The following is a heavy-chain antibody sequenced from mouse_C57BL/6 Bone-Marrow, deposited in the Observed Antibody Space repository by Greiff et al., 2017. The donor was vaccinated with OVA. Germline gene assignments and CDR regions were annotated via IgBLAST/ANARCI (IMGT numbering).Heavy chain of an antibody. J-gene: IGHJ3*01. Sequence: QVQLQQSGAELVRPGTSVKMSCKASGYTFTNYWIGWVKQRPGHGLEWIGDIYPGGGYTNYNEKFKGKATLTADKSSSTAYMQLSSLTSEDSAIDACARGDSSGYEFAYWGQGTLVTVSA. V-gene: IGHV1-63*01. D-gene: IGHD3-2*02. CDR2: IYPGGGYT. CDR3: ARGDSSGYEFAY. CDR1: GYTFTNYW.